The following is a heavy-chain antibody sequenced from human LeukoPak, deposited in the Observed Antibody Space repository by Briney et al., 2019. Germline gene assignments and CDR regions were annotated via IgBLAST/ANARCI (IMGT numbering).Heavy chain of an antibody. Sequence: ASVKVSCKASGYTFTSYGISWVRQAPGQGLEWMGWISAYNGNTNYAQKLQGRVTMTTDTSTSTAYMELRSLRSDDTAVYYCARDRRYCSSTSCYSSPAGYWGQGTLVTVSS. J-gene: IGHJ4*02. CDR1: GYTFTSYG. CDR3: ARDRRYCSSTSCYSSPAGY. V-gene: IGHV1-18*01. D-gene: IGHD2-2*01. CDR2: ISAYNGNT.